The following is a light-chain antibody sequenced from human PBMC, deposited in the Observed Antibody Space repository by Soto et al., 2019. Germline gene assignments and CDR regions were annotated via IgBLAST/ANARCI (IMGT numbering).Light chain of an antibody. Sequence: DIQMTQSPSTLYGSVGDRVTITCRASQTISSWLAWYQQKPGKAPKLLIYKASTLKSGVPSRFSGSGSGTEFTLTISSLRPDDFATYYCQHYNSYSEALGQGTKVDIK. V-gene: IGKV1-5*03. CDR3: QHYNSYSEA. CDR1: QTISSW. CDR2: KAS. J-gene: IGKJ1*01.